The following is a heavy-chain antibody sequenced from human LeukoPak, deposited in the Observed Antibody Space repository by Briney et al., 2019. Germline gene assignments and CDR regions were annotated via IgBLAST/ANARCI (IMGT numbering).Heavy chain of an antibody. CDR1: GYTFTSYG. Sequence: ASVKVSCKASGYTFTSYGISWVRQAPGQGLEWMGWISAYNGNTNYAQKLQGRVTMTTDTSTSTAYMELRSLRSDDTAVYYCARGYYDILTGSYWGAFDIWGQETMVTVSS. J-gene: IGHJ3*02. V-gene: IGHV1-18*01. D-gene: IGHD3-9*01. CDR3: ARGYYDILTGSYWGAFDI. CDR2: ISAYNGNT.